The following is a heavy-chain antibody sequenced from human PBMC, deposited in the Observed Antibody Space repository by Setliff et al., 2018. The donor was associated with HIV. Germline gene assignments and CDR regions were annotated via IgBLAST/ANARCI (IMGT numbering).Heavy chain of an antibody. CDR1: GYTFTDYF. D-gene: IGHD3-22*01. CDR3: GKALPPGQIGGYYYEMGSVYNSFLDV. CDR2: ISPDNGNT. V-gene: IGHV1-2*02. Sequence: ASVKVSCKASGYTFTDYFMHWVRQAPGQGLEWMGWISPDNGNTRISQRFRGSVTMTRDRSINTAYMELSGLTSDDTALYYCGKALPPGQIGGYYYEMGSVYNSFLDVRGKGTTVTVS. J-gene: IGHJ6*03.